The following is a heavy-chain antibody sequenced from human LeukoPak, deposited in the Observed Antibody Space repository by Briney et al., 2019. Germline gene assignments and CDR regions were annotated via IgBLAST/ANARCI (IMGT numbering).Heavy chain of an antibody. CDR1: GFTFDDYG. D-gene: IGHD1-26*01. CDR3: VRGNRGGYYGGDS. CDR2: INWNGDAT. V-gene: IGHV3-20*04. Sequence: PGGSLRLSCAASGFTFDDYGMTWVRQAPGRGLEWVSGINWNGDATGYADSVKGRFTISRDNAKNSLSLQMNNLRAEDTAFYYCVRGNRGGYYGGDSWGQGTLVTVSS. J-gene: IGHJ4*02.